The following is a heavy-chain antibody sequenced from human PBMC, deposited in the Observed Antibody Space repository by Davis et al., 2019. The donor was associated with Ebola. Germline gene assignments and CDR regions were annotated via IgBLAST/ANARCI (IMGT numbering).Heavy chain of an antibody. D-gene: IGHD2-2*01. CDR3: ARPEAPTRIVVVPAAVDY. Sequence: ASVKVSCKASGYTFTSYAMHWVRQAPGQRLEWMGWINAGNGNTQYSQKFQGRVTITRDTSASTAYMELSSLRSEDTAVYYCARPEAPTRIVVVPAAVDYWGQGTLVTVSS. CDR2: INAGNGNT. V-gene: IGHV1-3*01. CDR1: GYTFTSYA. J-gene: IGHJ4*02.